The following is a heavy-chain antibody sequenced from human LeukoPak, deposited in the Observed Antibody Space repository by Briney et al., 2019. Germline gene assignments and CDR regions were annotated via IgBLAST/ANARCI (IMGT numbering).Heavy chain of an antibody. CDR3: TRGQKDFDY. Sequence: GGSLRLSCAASGFTFDDYGMSWVRQAPGKGLEWVGFIETKASGGTIVYAASVKGRFTISRDDSKSIAYLQMNSLKTEDTAIYYCTRGQKDFDYWGQGTLVTVSS. V-gene: IGHV3-49*04. CDR2: IETKASGGTI. J-gene: IGHJ4*02. CDR1: GFTFDDYG.